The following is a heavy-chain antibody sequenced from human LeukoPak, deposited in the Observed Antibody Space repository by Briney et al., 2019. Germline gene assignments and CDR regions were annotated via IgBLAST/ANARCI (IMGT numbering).Heavy chain of an antibody. CDR1: GFTFNKNA. Sequence: GGSLRLSCAASGFTFNKNAMNWVRQAPGKGLEWVSGISGSSASTYYADSVKGRFIISRDNSKNTLFLQMNSLRAGDTAVYYCAKGPHYDFWSTFDYWGQGILVTVSS. J-gene: IGHJ4*02. CDR2: ISGSSAST. V-gene: IGHV3-23*01. CDR3: AKGPHYDFWSTFDY. D-gene: IGHD3-3*01.